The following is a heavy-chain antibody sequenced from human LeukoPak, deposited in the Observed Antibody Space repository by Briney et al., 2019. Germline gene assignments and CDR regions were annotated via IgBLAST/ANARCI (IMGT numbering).Heavy chain of an antibody. CDR3: ARGKTTVTTWFDP. CDR1: GFSFSTYN. CDR2: VSSSSSYI. Sequence: GGSLRLSCATSGFSFSTYNMNWVRQAPGKGLEWVSSVSSSSSYIYYADSVKGRFTISRDNAKNSLYLQMNSLRAEDTAVYYCARGKTTVTTWFDPWGQGTLVTVSS. V-gene: IGHV3-21*01. D-gene: IGHD4-17*01. J-gene: IGHJ5*02.